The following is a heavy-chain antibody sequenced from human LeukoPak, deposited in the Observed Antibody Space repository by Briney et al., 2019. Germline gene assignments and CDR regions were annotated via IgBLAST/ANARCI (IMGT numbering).Heavy chain of an antibody. CDR3: ARDFEPATVNWFDP. V-gene: IGHV3-48*04. Sequence: PGGSLRLSCAASGFTFSSYSMNWVRQAPGKGLEWVSYISSSSSTIYYADSVKGRFTISRDNAKNSLYLQMNSLRAEDTAVYYCARDFEPATVNWFDPWGQGTLVTVSS. J-gene: IGHJ5*02. CDR2: ISSSSSTI. CDR1: GFTFSSYS. D-gene: IGHD1-14*01.